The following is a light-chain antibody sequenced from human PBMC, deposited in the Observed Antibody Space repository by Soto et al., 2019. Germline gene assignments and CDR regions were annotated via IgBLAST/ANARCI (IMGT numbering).Light chain of an antibody. V-gene: IGKV1-5*01. CDR3: QHYNSYSEA. CDR2: DAS. Sequence: DIQMTQSPSTLSASEGDRITIACRASQSISPWLAWFQQKPGKAPKLLIYDASTLESGVPSRFNGSGSGTDFTLTISSLQPDDFATYYCQHYNSYSEAFGQGTKVDIK. J-gene: IGKJ1*01. CDR1: QSISPW.